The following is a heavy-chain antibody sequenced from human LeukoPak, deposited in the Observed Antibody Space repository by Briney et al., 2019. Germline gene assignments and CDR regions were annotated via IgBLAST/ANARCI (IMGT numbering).Heavy chain of an antibody. CDR3: AKGSGINHYHWIDP. Sequence: PGGSLRLSCVASGFTVSSNDMSWVRQAPGKGLEWVSGISGGGGSTYYADSVKGRFTISRDNSKNTLYLQMDSLRAEDTALYYCAKGSGINHYHWIDPWGQGTLVTVSS. CDR2: ISGGGGST. J-gene: IGHJ5*02. D-gene: IGHD1-14*01. CDR1: GFTVSSND. V-gene: IGHV3-23*01.